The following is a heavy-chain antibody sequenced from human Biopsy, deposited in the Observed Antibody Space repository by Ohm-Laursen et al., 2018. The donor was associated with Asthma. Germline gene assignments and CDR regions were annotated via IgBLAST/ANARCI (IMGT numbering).Heavy chain of an antibody. Sequence: PSDTLSFTCTVSGGSISNSNYYWGWLRKCLGRGLEWIGSLDYSGSAYYTFYNPSIASQVTISLVASKNEFSQRLTNATAADTAQYYCVRQSGYRSGWPKLLFVYYGIDVWGPGTTVTVSS. J-gene: IGHJ6*02. CDR2: LDYSGSA. V-gene: IGHV4-39*01. D-gene: IGHD6-19*01. CDR3: VRQSGYRSGWPKLLFVYYGIDV. CDR1: GGSISNSNYY.